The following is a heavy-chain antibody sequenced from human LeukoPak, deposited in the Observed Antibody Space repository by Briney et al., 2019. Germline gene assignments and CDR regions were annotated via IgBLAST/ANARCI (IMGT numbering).Heavy chain of an antibody. D-gene: IGHD1-26*01. CDR3: AKYSGSYYYPPNWDS. V-gene: IGHV3-74*01. CDR1: GFTFSSYW. J-gene: IGHJ4*02. Sequence: GGSLRLSCAASGFTFSSYWMHWVRQAPGKGLVWVSRINSDGSNTNYADFVKGRFTLSRDYPKNTLYLQMNSLRAEDTAVYFCAKYSGSYYYPPNWDSWGQGTLVTVSS. CDR2: INSDGSNT.